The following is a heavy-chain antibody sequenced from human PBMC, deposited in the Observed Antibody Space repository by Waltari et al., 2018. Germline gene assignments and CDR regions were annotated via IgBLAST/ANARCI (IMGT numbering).Heavy chain of an antibody. CDR3: AKMIVVVIMGGFGY. CDR1: GFPFSSYA. D-gene: IGHD3-22*01. J-gene: IGHJ4*02. Sequence: EVQLLESGGGLVQPGGSLRLSCAASGFPFSSYAMRWVRQAPGKGLEWVSAISGSGGRTYYADSVKGRFTISRDNSKNTLYLQMNSLRAEDTAVYYCAKMIVVVIMGGFGYWGQGTLVTVSS. CDR2: ISGSGGRT. V-gene: IGHV3-23*01.